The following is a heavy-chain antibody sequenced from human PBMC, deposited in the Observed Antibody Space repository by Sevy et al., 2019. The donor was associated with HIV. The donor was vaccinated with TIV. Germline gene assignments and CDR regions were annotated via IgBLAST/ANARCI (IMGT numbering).Heavy chain of an antibody. J-gene: IGHJ3*02. CDR1: GFTFSSYA. CDR3: AKGVIVGATRGDAFDI. D-gene: IGHD1-26*01. V-gene: IGHV3-23*01. CDR2: ISGSGGST. Sequence: GGSLRLSCAAPGFTFSSYAMSWVRQAPGKGLEWVSAISGSGGSTYYADSVKGRFTISRDNSKNTLYLQMNSLRAEDTAVYYCAKGVIVGATRGDAFDIWGQGTMVTVSS.